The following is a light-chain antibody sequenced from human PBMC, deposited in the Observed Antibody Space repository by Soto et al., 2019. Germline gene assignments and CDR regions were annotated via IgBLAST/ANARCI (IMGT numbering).Light chain of an antibody. CDR3: SSYTSSSTDVV. J-gene: IGLJ2*01. V-gene: IGLV2-14*01. Sequence: QSVLTQPASVSGSPGQSITISCTGTSSDVGGYNYVSWYQQHPGKAPKLMIYEVSNRPSGVSNRFSGSKSGNTASLTISGRQAEDEADYYCSSYTSSSTDVVFGGGTKLTVL. CDR1: SSDVGGYNY. CDR2: EVS.